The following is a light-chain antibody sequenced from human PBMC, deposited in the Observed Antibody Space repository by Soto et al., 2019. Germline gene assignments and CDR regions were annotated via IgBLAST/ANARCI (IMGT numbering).Light chain of an antibody. CDR2: EVT. V-gene: IGLV2-8*01. CDR1: SSDVGGYNY. Sequence: QSVLTKPPSASGSPGQSVTISCTGTSSDVGGYNYVSWYQQYPGRAPKLMIYEVTKRPSGVPDRFSGAKSGNTASLTVSGLQAEDEAHYYCSSYAASNNFYFVFGGGTKLTVL. CDR3: SSYAASNNFYFV. J-gene: IGLJ3*02.